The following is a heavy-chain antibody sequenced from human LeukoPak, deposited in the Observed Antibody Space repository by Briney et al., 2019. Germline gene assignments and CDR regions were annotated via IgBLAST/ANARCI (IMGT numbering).Heavy chain of an antibody. CDR1: GFTFSSYV. CDR2: IWADGSNK. D-gene: IGHD3-10*01. Sequence: PGRSLRLSCAASGFTFSSYVMHWVRQAPGKGLEWVAVIWADGSNKYYADSVKGRFTISRDNFKNTLYLEMNSLRAEDTAVYYCARDGIRGALGYWGQGTLFTVSS. J-gene: IGHJ4*02. CDR3: ARDGIRGALGY. V-gene: IGHV3-33*01.